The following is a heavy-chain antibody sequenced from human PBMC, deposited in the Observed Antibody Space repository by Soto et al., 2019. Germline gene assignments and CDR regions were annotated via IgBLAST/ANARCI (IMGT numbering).Heavy chain of an antibody. CDR3: AHRHVGQLGFFHGFDI. Sequence: QITLKESGPPLVKPTQTLTLTCTFSGFSLSTSGVGVGWIRQPPGKALEWLALIYWDDDKRYSPSLKSRLTITKDTSKNQVVLTMTNMDPVDTATYYCAHRHVGQLGFFHGFDIWGQGTMVTVSS. D-gene: IGHD6-6*01. J-gene: IGHJ3*02. V-gene: IGHV2-5*02. CDR1: GFSLSTSGVG. CDR2: IYWDDDK.